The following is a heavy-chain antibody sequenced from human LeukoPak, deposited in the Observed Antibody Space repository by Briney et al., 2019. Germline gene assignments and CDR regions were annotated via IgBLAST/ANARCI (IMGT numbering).Heavy chain of an antibody. CDR1: GFTFTDYS. J-gene: IGHJ6*02. V-gene: IGHV3-30-3*01. Sequence: GGSLRLSCAASGFTFTDYSLHWVRQAPGKGLEWVAVISYDGSNKYYADSVKGRFTISRDNSKNTLYLQMNSLRAEDTAVYYCARDRRGRLHKYGMDVWGQGTTVTVSS. D-gene: IGHD3-16*01. CDR3: ARDRRGRLHKYGMDV. CDR2: ISYDGSNK.